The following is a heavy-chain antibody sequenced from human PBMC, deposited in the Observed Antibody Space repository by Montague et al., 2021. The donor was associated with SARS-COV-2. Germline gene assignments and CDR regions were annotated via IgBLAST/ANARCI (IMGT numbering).Heavy chain of an antibody. J-gene: IGHJ5*02. CDR3: AHFGILRYFDP. CDR1: GFSLSTSEVG. Sequence: VKPTQTLTLTCTFSGFSLSTSEVGVGWIRQPPGKAPEFLALIYGDDDNRYKPSLKSRLTITKVTSKNQVVLTMTNVDPVDTATYYCAHFGILRYFDPWGQGTLATVSS. D-gene: IGHD3-9*01. V-gene: IGHV2-5*02. CDR2: IYGDDDN.